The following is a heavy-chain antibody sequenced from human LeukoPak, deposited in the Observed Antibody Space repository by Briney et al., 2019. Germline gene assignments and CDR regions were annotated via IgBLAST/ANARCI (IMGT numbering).Heavy chain of an antibody. V-gene: IGHV3-30*04. J-gene: IGHJ4*02. CDR3: AKESGGDFDY. Sequence: PGGSLRLSCAASGFALNNYAIHWVRQAPGKGLKWVAVISYDGNNKYYTDSVQGRFTISRDNSKNTLYLQMNSLRAEDTAVYYCAKESGGDFDYWGQGTLVTVSS. CDR2: ISYDGNNK. D-gene: IGHD3-10*01. CDR1: GFALNNYA.